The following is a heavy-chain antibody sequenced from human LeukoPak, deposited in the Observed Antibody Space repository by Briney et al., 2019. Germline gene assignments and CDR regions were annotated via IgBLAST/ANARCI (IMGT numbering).Heavy chain of an antibody. V-gene: IGHV4-59*12. CDR2: IHYSGST. Sequence: PSETLSLTCTVSGASISRDYWSWIRQPPGKGLEWIGYIHYSGSTNYNPSLESRVTISRDTSKNQFSLKLSSVTAADTAVYYCARPYCSSTSCSIWGQGTMVTVSS. J-gene: IGHJ3*02. CDR1: GASISRDY. D-gene: IGHD2-2*01. CDR3: ARPYCSSTSCSI.